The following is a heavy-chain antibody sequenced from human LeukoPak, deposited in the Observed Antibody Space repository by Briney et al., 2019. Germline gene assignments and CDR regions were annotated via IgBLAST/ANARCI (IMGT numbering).Heavy chain of an antibody. CDR2: IKYDGSEK. Sequence: GGSLRLSCAASGFTFSSYAMSCVRQAPGKGLEWVANIKYDGSEKDYVDSVKGRFTISRDNAKNSLYLQMNSLRAEDTAVYYCAKDLWGRYGGNSFSQYMDVWGKGTTVTVSS. V-gene: IGHV3-7*03. CDR1: GFTFSSYA. D-gene: IGHD4-23*01. J-gene: IGHJ6*03. CDR3: AKDLWGRYGGNSFSQYMDV.